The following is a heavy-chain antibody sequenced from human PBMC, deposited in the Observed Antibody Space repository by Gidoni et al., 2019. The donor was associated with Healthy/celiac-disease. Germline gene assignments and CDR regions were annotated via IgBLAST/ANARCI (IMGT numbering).Heavy chain of an antibody. D-gene: IGHD2-15*01. J-gene: IGHJ4*02. CDR2: ISSNSSYI. Sequence: EVQLVESGGGLVKPGGSLRLSCAASGFTFSSYSMNWVRQAPGKGLEWVSSISSNSSYIYYADSVKGRFTIPRDNAKNSLYLQMNSLRAEDTAVYYCARDIWGGVVVVAATYFDYWGQGTLVTVSS. CDR1: GFTFSSYS. V-gene: IGHV3-21*06. CDR3: ARDIWGGVVVVAATYFDY.